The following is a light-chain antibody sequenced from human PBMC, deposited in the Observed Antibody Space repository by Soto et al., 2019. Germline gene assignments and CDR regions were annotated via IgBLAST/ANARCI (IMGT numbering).Light chain of an antibody. CDR1: QSISTY. CDR2: GAY. J-gene: IGKJ5*01. CDR3: QQSYNTVT. V-gene: IGKV1-39*01. Sequence: DIQMTQSPSSLSASLGDRVTVTFRASQSISTYLNWFQQRPGKAPKLLIYGAYTLQDGVPSRFSGSGSETEFTLTIRSLQPEDFATYYCQQSYNTVTFGQGTRLEIK.